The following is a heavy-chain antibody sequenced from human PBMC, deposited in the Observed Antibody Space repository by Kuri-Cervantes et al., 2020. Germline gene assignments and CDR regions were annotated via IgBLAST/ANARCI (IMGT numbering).Heavy chain of an antibody. J-gene: IGHJ4*02. D-gene: IGHD2/OR15-2a*01. CDR3: AKGSLLSGPVYY. CDR1: GFPFSTYG. Sequence: GGSLRLSCAASGFPFSTYGMNWVRQAPGMGLAWVSYISFSSRTIYYADSVKGRFTISRDHAKNTLYLQMNSLRAEDTAVYYCAKGSLLSGPVYYWGQGTLVTVSS. CDR2: ISFSSRTI. V-gene: IGHV3-48*01.